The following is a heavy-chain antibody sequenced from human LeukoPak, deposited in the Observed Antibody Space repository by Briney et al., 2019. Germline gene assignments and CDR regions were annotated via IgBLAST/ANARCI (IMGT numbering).Heavy chain of an antibody. D-gene: IGHD3-10*01. J-gene: IGHJ5*02. CDR2: IYYSGST. V-gene: IGHV4-59*01. Sequence: PSETLSLTCTVSGGSISSYYWSWIRQPPGKGLEWIGYIYYSGSTNYNPSLKSRVTISVDTSKNQFSLQLSSVTAADTAVYYCARDGASNWFDPWGQGTLVTVSS. CDR1: GGSISSYY. CDR3: ARDGASNWFDP.